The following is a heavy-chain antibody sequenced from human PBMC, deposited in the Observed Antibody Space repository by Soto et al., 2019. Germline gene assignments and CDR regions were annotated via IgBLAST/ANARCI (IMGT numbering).Heavy chain of an antibody. Sequence: PVGSLRLSCAASGFTFSSYSMNWVRQAPGKGLEWVSSISSSSSYIYYADSVKGRFTISRDNAKNSLYLQMNSLRAEDTAVYYCARVREIAAAAPGYWGQGTLVTVSS. V-gene: IGHV3-21*01. CDR3: ARVREIAAAAPGY. CDR1: GFTFSSYS. CDR2: ISSSSSYI. J-gene: IGHJ4*02. D-gene: IGHD6-13*01.